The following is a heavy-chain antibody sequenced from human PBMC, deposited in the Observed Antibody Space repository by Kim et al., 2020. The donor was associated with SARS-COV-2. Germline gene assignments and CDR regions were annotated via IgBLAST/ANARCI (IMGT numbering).Heavy chain of an antibody. CDR2: INHSGST. D-gene: IGHD3-10*01. Sequence: SETLSLTCAVYGGSFSGYYWSWIRQPPGKGLEWIGEINHSGSTNYNPSLKRRVTISVDTSKNQFSLKLSSVTAADTAVYYCARSHGLLWFGELLLSYYYG. CDR1: GGSFSGYY. J-gene: IGHJ6*01. CDR3: ARSHGLLWFGELLLSYYYG. V-gene: IGHV4-34*01.